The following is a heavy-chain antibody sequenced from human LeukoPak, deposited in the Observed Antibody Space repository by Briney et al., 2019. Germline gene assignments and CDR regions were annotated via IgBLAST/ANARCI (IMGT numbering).Heavy chain of an antibody. CDR1: GYTFTSYG. CDR2: ISAYNGNT. CDR3: AREVGATDY. D-gene: IGHD1-26*01. J-gene: IGHJ4*02. V-gene: IGHV1-18*01. Sequence: ASVKVSCKASGYTFTSYGISWVRQAPGQGLEWMGWISAYNGNTNYAQKLQGRVTMTSDTSTSTAYVELRSLRSDDTAVYYCAREVGATDYWGQGTLVTVSS.